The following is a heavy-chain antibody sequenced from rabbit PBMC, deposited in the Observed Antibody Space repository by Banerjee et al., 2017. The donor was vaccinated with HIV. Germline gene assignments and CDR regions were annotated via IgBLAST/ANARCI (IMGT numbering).Heavy chain of an antibody. CDR2: INTITGKT. J-gene: IGHJ4*01. CDR3: ARDLPDIIGWNFGW. V-gene: IGHV1S45*01. Sequence: QEQLVESGGGLVKPEGSLKLSCTASGFSFSNKAVMCWVRQAPGKGLEWIGCINTITGKTVYATWAKGRFTISRASSTTVFLQMTSLTAADTATYFCARDLPDIIGWNFGWWGQGTLVTVS. CDR1: GFSFSNKAV. D-gene: IGHD1-1*01.